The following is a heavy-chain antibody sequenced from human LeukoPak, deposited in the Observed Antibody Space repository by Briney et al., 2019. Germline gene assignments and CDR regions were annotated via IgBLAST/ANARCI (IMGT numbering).Heavy chain of an antibody. CDR2: ISSDGSDK. D-gene: IGHD4-23*01. J-gene: IGHJ1*01. Sequence: GGSLRLSCAASGFTFSPHAMHWVRQAPGKGLKWVAVISSDGSDKYYADSVKGRFTISRDNSKNTLYLQMNSLRAEDTAVYYCAKFNYYGGNSGEYFQHWGQGTLVTVSS. CDR3: AKFNYYGGNSGEYFQH. CDR1: GFTFSPHA. V-gene: IGHV3-30-3*02.